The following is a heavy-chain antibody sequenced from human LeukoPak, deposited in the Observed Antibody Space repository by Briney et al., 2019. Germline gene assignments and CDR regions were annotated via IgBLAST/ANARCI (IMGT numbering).Heavy chain of an antibody. V-gene: IGHV1-3*01. CDR1: GFTFSGSA. CDR3: ARDLAAAGRDGYGY. J-gene: IGHJ4*02. CDR2: INAGNGNT. Sequence: GGSLRLSCAASGFTFSGSAMHWVRQAPGQRLEWMGWINAGNGNTKYSQKFQGRVTITRDTSASTAYMELSSLRSEDTAVYYCARDLAAAGRDGYGYWGQGTLVTVSS. D-gene: IGHD6-13*01.